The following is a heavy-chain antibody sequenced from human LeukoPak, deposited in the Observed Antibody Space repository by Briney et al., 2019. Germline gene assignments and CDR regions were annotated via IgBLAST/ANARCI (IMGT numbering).Heavy chain of an antibody. CDR1: GFTFSSYW. V-gene: IGHV3-21*01. J-gene: IGHJ4*02. CDR3: ARFHSSKYPPYYFDY. Sequence: GGSLRLSCAASGFTFSSYWMNWDRQAPGKGLEWVSSISSSSSYIYYADSVKGRFTISRDNAKNSLYLQMNSLRAEDTAVYYCARFHSSKYPPYYFDYWGQGTLVTVSS. D-gene: IGHD3-22*01. CDR2: ISSSSSYI.